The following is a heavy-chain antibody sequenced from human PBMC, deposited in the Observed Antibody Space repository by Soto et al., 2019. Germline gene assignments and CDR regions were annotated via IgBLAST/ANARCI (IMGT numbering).Heavy chain of an antibody. V-gene: IGHV4-30-2*01. D-gene: IGHD4-17*01. CDR1: GGSISSGGYS. CDR3: ARTWTRAVDY. J-gene: IGHJ4*02. Sequence: SETLSLTCAVSGGSISSGGYSWSWIRQPPGKGLEWIGYISHTGSTNYNPSLKSRVTISVDTSKNQFSLRLSSVTAADTAVYYCARTWTRAVDYWGQGTLVTVSS. CDR2: ISHTGST.